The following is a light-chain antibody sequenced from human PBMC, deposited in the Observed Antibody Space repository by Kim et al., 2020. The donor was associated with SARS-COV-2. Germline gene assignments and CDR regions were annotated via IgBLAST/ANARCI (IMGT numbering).Light chain of an antibody. CDR3: ETWDMDSNRRV. CDR1: SGHNTYI. J-gene: IGLJ3*02. CDR2: LEGSGSY. V-gene: IGLV4-60*03. Sequence: QPVLTQSSSASASLGSSVKLTCTLSSGHNTYIIAWHQQQPGKAPRYLMILEGSGSYNKGSGVPDRFSGSSSGADRYLTISNLQSEDEADYYCETWDMDSNRRVFGGGTKVTVL.